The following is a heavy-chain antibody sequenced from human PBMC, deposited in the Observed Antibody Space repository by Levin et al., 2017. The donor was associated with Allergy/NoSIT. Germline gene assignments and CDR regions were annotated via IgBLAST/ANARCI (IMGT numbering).Heavy chain of an antibody. Sequence: GGSLRLSCAASGFTLSSYAMSWVRQAPGKGLEWVSGISHSGGSTYYADSVKGRFTISRDNSKNTLYLQMNSLRAEDTAVYYCAKGWAPRDFYSAFDIWGQGTMVTVSS. D-gene: IGHD1-26*01. J-gene: IGHJ3*02. CDR1: GFTLSSYA. V-gene: IGHV3-23*01. CDR3: AKGWAPRDFYSAFDI. CDR2: ISHSGGST.